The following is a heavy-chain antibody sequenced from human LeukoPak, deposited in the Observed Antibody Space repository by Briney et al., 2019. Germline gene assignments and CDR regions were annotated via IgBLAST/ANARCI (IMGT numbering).Heavy chain of an antibody. CDR2: ISYDGSNK. J-gene: IGHJ4*02. D-gene: IGHD2-15*01. CDR3: ARVRDIVVVVAAGLVKGGGPIRY. Sequence: GGSLRRSCAAPGFTFSSYAMHWVRQAPGKGLEWVAVISYDGSNKYYADSVKGRFTISRDNSKNTLYLQMNSLRAEDTAVYYCARVRDIVVVVAAGLVKGGGPIRYWGQGTLVTVSS. CDR1: GFTFSSYA. V-gene: IGHV3-30-3*01.